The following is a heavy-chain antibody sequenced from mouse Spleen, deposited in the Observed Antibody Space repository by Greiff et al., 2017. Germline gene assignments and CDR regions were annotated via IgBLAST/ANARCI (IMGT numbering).Heavy chain of an antibody. Sequence: VQLQQSGAELVKPGASVKLSCKASGYTFTSYWMHWVKQRPGQGLEWIGEIDPSDSYTNYNQKFKGKATLTVDKSSSTAYMQLSSLTSEDSAVYYCARLTTMDDYWGQGTTLTVSS. CDR3: ARLTTMDDY. D-gene: IGHD2-12*01. CDR2: IDPSDSYT. CDR1: GYTFTSYW. J-gene: IGHJ2*01. V-gene: IGHV1-69*02.